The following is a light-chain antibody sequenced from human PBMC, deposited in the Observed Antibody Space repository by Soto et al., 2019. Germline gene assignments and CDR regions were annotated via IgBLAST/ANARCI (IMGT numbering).Light chain of an antibody. J-gene: IGKJ4*01. V-gene: IGKV3-11*01. Sequence: EVVLTQSPATLSLSPGERATLSCRASQSIRNYLAWYQQKPGQAPRLLIYDASNRATGIPARFSGSGSGTDFILTISSLEAEDSGVYYCQQRNDWVTFGGGTKVEIK. CDR1: QSIRNY. CDR2: DAS. CDR3: QQRNDWVT.